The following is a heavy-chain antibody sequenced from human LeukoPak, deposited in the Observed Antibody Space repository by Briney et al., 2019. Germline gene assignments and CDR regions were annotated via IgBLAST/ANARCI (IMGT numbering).Heavy chain of an antibody. V-gene: IGHV3-64*01. CDR3: AGSPNSNLRAFDI. Sequence: GGSLRLSCAASGFTFSSYAMHWVRQAPGKGLEYVSAISSNGGSTYYPSSVKGRFTISRDNSKNTLYLQMGSLRAEDTAVYYCAGSPNSNLRAFDIWGQGTMVTVSS. CDR2: ISSNGGST. D-gene: IGHD4-11*01. CDR1: GFTFSSYA. J-gene: IGHJ3*02.